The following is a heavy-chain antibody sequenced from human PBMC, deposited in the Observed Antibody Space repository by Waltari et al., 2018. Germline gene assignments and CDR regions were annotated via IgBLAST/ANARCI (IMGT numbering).Heavy chain of an antibody. Sequence: QVQLQESGPGLVKPSETLSLTCTVSGGSISSYYWSWIRQPPGKGLEWIGYIYTSGSTNYHPSLKSRVTISVDTSKNQFSLKLSSVTAADTAVYYCARGYSSGWYYFDYWGQGTLVTVSS. CDR3: ARGYSSGWYYFDY. D-gene: IGHD6-19*01. J-gene: IGHJ4*02. CDR1: GGSISSYY. V-gene: IGHV4-4*09. CDR2: IYTSGST.